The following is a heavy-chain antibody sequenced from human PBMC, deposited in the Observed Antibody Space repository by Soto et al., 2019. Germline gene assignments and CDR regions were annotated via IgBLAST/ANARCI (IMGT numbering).Heavy chain of an antibody. J-gene: IGHJ4*02. V-gene: IGHV3-11*01. CDR2: ISSSGSTI. Sequence: QVQLVESGGGLVKPGGSLRLSCAASGFTLSDYYMSWIRQAPGKGLEWVSYISSSGSTIYYADSVKGRFTISRDNAKNSLYLQMNSLRAEDTAVYYCARRLLLSDHSPYYFDYWGQGTLVTVSS. CDR1: GFTLSDYY. D-gene: IGHD1-26*01. CDR3: ARRLLLSDHSPYYFDY.